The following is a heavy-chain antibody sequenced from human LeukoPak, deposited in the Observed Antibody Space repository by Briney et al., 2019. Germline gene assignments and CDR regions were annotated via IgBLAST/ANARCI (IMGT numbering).Heavy chain of an antibody. CDR3: ARERTFYYYMDV. CDR2: IKQDGSET. J-gene: IGHJ6*03. V-gene: IGHV3-7*01. CDR1: GFTFSNYW. Sequence: GGSLRLSCAASGFTFSNYWMSWARQAPGKGLEWVASIKQDGSETYYVDSVRGRFTIPRDNAKNSPYLQMNSLRAEDTAVYYCARERTFYYYMDVWGKGTTVTVSS.